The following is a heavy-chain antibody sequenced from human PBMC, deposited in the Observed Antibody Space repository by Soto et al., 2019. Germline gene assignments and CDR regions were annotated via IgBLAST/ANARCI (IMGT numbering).Heavy chain of an antibody. CDR1: GYTFTSYY. CDR2: INPSGGST. J-gene: IGHJ6*02. V-gene: IGHV1-46*01. D-gene: IGHD5-12*01. Sequence: QVQLVQSGAEVKKPGASVKVSCKASGYTFTSYYMHWVRQAPEQGLEWMGIINPSGGSTSYAQKFQGRVTRTRDTSTSTVYMELSSLRSEDTTVYYCARESVDIVATTRVSGGMDGWGQGTTVTVSS. CDR3: ARESVDIVATTRVSGGMDG.